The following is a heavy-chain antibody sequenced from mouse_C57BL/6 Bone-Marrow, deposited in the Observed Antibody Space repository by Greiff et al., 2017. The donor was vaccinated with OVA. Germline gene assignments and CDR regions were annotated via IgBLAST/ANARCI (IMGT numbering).Heavy chain of an antibody. Sequence: VQLQQSGAELARPGASVKMSCKASGYTFTSSGISWVKQRTGQGLEWIGGIYPGGGNTYYNEKFKGKATLTADKSSSTAYMELRSLTSEDSAVXVCAGACYLGLYFDVWGTGTTVTVSS. CDR3: AGACYLGLYFDV. V-gene: IGHV1-81*01. J-gene: IGHJ1*03. CDR2: IYPGGGNT. CDR1: GYTFTSSG. D-gene: IGHD3-1*01.